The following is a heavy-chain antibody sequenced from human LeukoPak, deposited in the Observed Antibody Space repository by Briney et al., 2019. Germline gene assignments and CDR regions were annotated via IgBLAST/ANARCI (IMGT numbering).Heavy chain of an antibody. J-gene: IGHJ4*02. CDR3: VRDGLDWNYDY. CDR1: GYTFTGNY. CDR2: ISPTSGDT. V-gene: IGHV1-2*02. D-gene: IGHD1-7*01. Sequence: GASVKVSCKASGYTFTGNYMHWVRQAPGQGLEWMGWISPTSGDTRYAQKFQGRVTMTRDTSTSTAYMELSRLRSDDTAVYYCVRDGLDWNYDYWGQGTLVAVSS.